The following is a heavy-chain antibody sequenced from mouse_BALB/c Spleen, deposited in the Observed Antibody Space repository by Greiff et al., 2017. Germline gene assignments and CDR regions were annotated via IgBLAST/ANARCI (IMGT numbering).Heavy chain of an antibody. CDR1: GFTFSSYT. J-gene: IGHJ3*01. Sequence: EVMLVESGGGLVQPGGSLKLSCAASGFTFSSYTMSWVSQTPEKRLEWVAYISNGGGSTYYPDTVKGRFTISRDNAKNTLYLQMSSLKSEDTAMYYCAKHGNYAWFAYWGQGTLVTVSA. D-gene: IGHD2-1*01. CDR3: AKHGNYAWFAY. CDR2: ISNGGGST. V-gene: IGHV5-12-2*01.